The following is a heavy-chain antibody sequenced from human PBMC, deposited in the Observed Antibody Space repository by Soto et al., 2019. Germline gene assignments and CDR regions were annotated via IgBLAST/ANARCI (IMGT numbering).Heavy chain of an antibody. J-gene: IGHJ6*02. CDR3: ARVTMVIRDSDHLGVGV. CDR1: GFPISSTYS. CDR2: ISHSGTT. D-gene: IGHD4-17*01. V-gene: IGHV4-38-2*02. Sequence: PSETLSLTCLVSGFPISSTYSWGWIRQPPGKGLEWIGSISHSGTTSYSPSLTSRVSISVDTSKNQVSLKLTSVTAADTAVYFCARVTMVIRDSDHLGVGVWGHGTTVTVSS.